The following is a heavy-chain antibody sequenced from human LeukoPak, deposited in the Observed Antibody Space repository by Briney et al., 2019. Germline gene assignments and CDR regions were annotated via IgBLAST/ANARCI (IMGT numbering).Heavy chain of an antibody. Sequence: SVKVSCKASGYTFTSYYMHWVRQAPGQGLEWMGRIIPIFGTANYAQKFQGRVTITTDESTSTAYMELSSLRSEDTAVYYCARALRPAAGRSRHLDYWGQGTLVTVSS. CDR3: ARALRPAAGRSRHLDY. J-gene: IGHJ4*02. CDR1: GYTFTSYY. D-gene: IGHD6-13*01. CDR2: IIPIFGTA. V-gene: IGHV1-69*05.